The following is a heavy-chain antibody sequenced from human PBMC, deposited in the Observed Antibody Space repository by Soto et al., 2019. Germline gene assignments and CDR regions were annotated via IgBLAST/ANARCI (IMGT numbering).Heavy chain of an antibody. J-gene: IGHJ3*02. Sequence: GGSLRLSCGAFGFTFSSYAMSWVRQAPGKGLEWVSAISGSGGSTYYADSVKGRFTISRDNSKNTLYLQMNSLRAEDTAVYYCARPYDILTGYYMGLVAFDIWGQGTMVTVSS. CDR1: GFTFSSYA. D-gene: IGHD3-9*01. CDR3: ARPYDILTGYYMGLVAFDI. V-gene: IGHV3-23*01. CDR2: ISGSGGST.